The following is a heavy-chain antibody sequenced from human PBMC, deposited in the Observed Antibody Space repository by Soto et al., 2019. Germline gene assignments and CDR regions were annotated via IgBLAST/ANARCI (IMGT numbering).Heavy chain of an antibody. CDR3: ARDKYYGSGSYWIYYYYYMDV. CDR2: IKQDGSEK. CDR1: GFTFSSYW. V-gene: IGHV3-7*01. Sequence: EVQLVESGGGLVQPGGSLRLSCAASGFTFSSYWMSWVRQAQGKGLEWVANIKQDGSEKYYVDSVKGRFTISRDNAKNSLYLQMNSLRAEDTAVYYCARDKYYGSGSYWIYYYYYMDVWGKGTTVTVSS. J-gene: IGHJ6*03. D-gene: IGHD3-10*01.